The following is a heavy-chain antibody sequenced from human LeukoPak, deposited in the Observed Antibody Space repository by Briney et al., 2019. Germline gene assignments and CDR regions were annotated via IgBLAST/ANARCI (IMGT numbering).Heavy chain of an antibody. D-gene: IGHD1-26*01. Sequence: SVKVSCKASGGTFSSYAISWVRQAPGQGLEWMGGIIPIFGTANYAQKFQGRVTIPADESTSTAYMELSSLRSEDTAVYYCARVMEYSGSYSPDAFDIWGQGTMVTVSS. V-gene: IGHV1-69*01. J-gene: IGHJ3*02. CDR3: ARVMEYSGSYSPDAFDI. CDR1: GGTFSSYA. CDR2: IIPIFGTA.